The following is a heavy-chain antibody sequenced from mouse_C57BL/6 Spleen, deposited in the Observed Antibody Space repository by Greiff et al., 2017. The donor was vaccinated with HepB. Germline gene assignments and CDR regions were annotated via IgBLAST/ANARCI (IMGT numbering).Heavy chain of an antibody. CDR2: INPNNGGT. D-gene: IGHD2-4*01. Sequence: EVQLQQSGPELVKPGASVKISCKASGYTFTDYYMNWVKQSHGKSLEWIGDINPNNGGTSYNQKLKGKATLTVDKSSSTAYMELRSLTSEDSAVYYCARWNYYDYDGGYFDVWGTGTTVTVSS. J-gene: IGHJ1*03. CDR1: GYTFTDYY. V-gene: IGHV1-26*01. CDR3: ARWNYYDYDGGYFDV.